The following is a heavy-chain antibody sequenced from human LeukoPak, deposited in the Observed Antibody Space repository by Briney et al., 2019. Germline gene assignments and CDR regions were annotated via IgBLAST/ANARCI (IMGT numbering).Heavy chain of an antibody. D-gene: IGHD6-19*01. Sequence: PPETLSLTCPVSGGSISNYYWSWIRQPPGKGLEWIGYTYYRGSTNYNPSLKSGVTRSVDTCINQFYLKQISVTAANTAVYYCARGEGSDWSDSYYGMDVRGQGTTVTVSS. V-gene: IGHV4-59*01. CDR3: ARGEGSDWSDSYYGMDV. J-gene: IGHJ6*02. CDR2: TYYRGST. CDR1: GGSISNYY.